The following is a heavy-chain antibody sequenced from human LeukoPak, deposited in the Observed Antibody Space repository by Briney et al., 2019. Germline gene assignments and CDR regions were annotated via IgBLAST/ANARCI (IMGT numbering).Heavy chain of an antibody. J-gene: IGHJ5*02. V-gene: IGHV3-30*04. Sequence: GGSLRLSCAASGFTFSSYAMHWVRQAPGKGLEWVAVISYDGSNKYYADSVKGRFTISRDNSKNTLYLQMNSLRAEDTAVYYCARGKDEYCSSYWTSCYSNWFDPWGQGTLVTVSS. D-gene: IGHD2-2*01. CDR3: ARGKDEYCSSYWTSCYSNWFDP. CDR2: ISYDGSNK. CDR1: GFTFSSYA.